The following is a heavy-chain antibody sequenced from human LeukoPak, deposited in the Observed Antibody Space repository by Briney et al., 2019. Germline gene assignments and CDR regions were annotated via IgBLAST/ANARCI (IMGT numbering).Heavy chain of an antibody. CDR2: TSPDEGLK. V-gene: IGHV3-30*04. Sequence: PGRSLRLSCAASGFTFANYVTHWVRQAPGKGLGWVAVTSPDEGLKFYGDSVKGRFTISRDNSKNTMYLQMNNLREEDTAVYYCTRDPILGAPDYFDYWGQGTLVTVSS. J-gene: IGHJ4*02. CDR1: GFTFANYV. CDR3: TRDPILGAPDYFDY. D-gene: IGHD1-26*01.